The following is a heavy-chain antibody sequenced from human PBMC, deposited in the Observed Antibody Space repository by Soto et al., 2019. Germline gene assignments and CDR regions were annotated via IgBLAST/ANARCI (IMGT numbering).Heavy chain of an antibody. V-gene: IGHV4-59*01. CDR1: GGSISSYY. CDR2: IYYSGST. D-gene: IGHD3-3*01. CDR3: ARDGSARHYDFWSGYYNSSRPYYYGMDV. Sequence: SETLSLTCTVSGGSISSYYWSWIRQPPGKGLEWIGYIYYSGSTNYNPSLKSRVTISVDTSKNQFSLKLSSVTAADTAVYYCARDGSARHYDFWSGYYNSSRPYYYGMDVWGQGTTVTVSS. J-gene: IGHJ6*02.